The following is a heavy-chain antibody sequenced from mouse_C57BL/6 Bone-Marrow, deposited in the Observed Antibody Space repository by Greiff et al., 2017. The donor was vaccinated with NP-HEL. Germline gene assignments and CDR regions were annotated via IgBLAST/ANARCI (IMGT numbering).Heavy chain of an antibody. CDR3: ARYKNYYGSSYVEYFDV. D-gene: IGHD1-1*01. CDR1: GYSITSDY. J-gene: IGHJ1*03. CDR2: ISYSGST. Sequence: EVQLQQSGPGLAKPSQTLSLPCSVTGYSITSDYWNWIRKFPGNKLEYMGYISYSGSTYYNPSLKSRISITRDTSKNQYYLQLNSVTTEDTATYYCARYKNYYGSSYVEYFDVWGTGTTVTVSS. V-gene: IGHV3-8*01.